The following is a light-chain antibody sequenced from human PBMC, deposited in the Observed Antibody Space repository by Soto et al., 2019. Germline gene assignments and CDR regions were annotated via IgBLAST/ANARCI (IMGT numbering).Light chain of an antibody. Sequence: DIQMTQAPSSLSASVGDRCMISCRGSQRISDWLASYQQTPRKAPKLLIYKASSLQSGVPSRFSGSGSGTEFTHTISSLQPNDFATLYCQLYNRYHYTFGQGTKVDI. CDR3: QLYNRYHYT. CDR2: KAS. V-gene: IGKV1-5*03. J-gene: IGKJ2*01. CDR1: QRISDW.